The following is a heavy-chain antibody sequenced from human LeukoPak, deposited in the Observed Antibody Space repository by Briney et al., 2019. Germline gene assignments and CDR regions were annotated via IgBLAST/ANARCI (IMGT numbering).Heavy chain of an antibody. CDR1: GFTFSSYS. J-gene: IGHJ4*02. CDR2: IRSSANYI. D-gene: IGHD3-22*01. CDR3: ARDSLTLIVGRQRRGLEY. Sequence: GGSLRLSCAAYGFTFSSYSMNWLRQAPGKGLEWVSSIRSSANYINYADSVKGRFTISRDNAKNSLFLQMNSLRAEDTAIYYCARDSLTLIVGRQRRGLEYWGQGTLVTVSS. V-gene: IGHV3-21*01.